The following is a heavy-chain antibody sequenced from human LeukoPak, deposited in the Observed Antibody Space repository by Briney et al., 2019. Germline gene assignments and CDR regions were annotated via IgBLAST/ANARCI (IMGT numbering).Heavy chain of an antibody. CDR2: IYHSQST. V-gene: IGHV4-30-2*01. D-gene: IGHD3-3*01. CDR3: AREFSWSGFFDY. J-gene: IGHJ4*02. CDR1: GGSISSGGYS. Sequence: SQTLSLTCAVSGGSISSGGYSWSWIRQPPGKGLEWIGYIYHSQSTNYNPSLKSRVTISEDRSKNQFSLKLSSVTAADTAVYYCAREFSWSGFFDYWGQGTLVTVSS.